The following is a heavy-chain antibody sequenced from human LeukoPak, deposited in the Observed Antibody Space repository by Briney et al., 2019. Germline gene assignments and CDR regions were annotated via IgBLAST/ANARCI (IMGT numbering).Heavy chain of an antibody. CDR2: IKQDGSET. J-gene: IGHJ4*02. CDR1: GFTFRSYW. D-gene: IGHD3-22*01. Sequence: GGSLSLSCAASGFTFRSYWMSWVRQAPGKGLEWVANIKQDGSETYYVDSVKGRFTISRDNAKNSLYLQMNSLRAEDTAVYYCARDATIYIESSGYHYWGQGTLVTVSS. V-gene: IGHV3-7*03. CDR3: ARDATIYIESSGYHY.